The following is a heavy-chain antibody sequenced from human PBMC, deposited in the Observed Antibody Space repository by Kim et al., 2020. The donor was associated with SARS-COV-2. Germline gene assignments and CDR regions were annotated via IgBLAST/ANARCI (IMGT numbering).Heavy chain of an antibody. CDR3: ARGRAGYADY. J-gene: IGHJ4*02. V-gene: IGHV3-74*01. CDR2: IDSDGSST. D-gene: IGHD5-12*01. Sequence: GGSLRLSCAASGYTVTYSYMGWVRQAPGKGLVWVSRIDSDGSSTYYADSVKGRFTISRDNAKNTLYLQMNSLRAEDTAVYYCARGRAGYADYWGQGTLVT. CDR1: GYTVTYSY.